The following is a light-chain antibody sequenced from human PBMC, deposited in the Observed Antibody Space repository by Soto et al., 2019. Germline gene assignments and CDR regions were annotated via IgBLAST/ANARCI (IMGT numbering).Light chain of an antibody. CDR1: SSDVGSYNY. CDR2: EVR. Sequence: QSVLTQPASVSGSPGQSITISCTGTSSDVGSYNYVSWYQQHPGKAPKLMIYEVRNRPSGVSDRLSGSKSGKTVSLTIFGLQAEDEADYYCSSYTTSTTQVFGGGTKLTVL. V-gene: IGLV2-14*01. J-gene: IGLJ2*01. CDR3: SSYTTSTTQV.